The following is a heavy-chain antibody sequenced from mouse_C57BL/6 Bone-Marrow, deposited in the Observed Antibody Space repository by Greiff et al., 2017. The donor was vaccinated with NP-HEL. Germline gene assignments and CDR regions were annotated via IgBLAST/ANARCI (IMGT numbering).Heavy chain of an antibody. D-gene: IGHD2-4*01. Sequence: EVQGVESGGGLVQPGGSLKLSCAASGFTFSDYYMYWVRQTPEKRLEWVAYISNGGGSTYYPDTVKGRFTIFRDNAKNTLYLQMSRLKSEDTAMYYCARHEDDYDGGYYFDYRGQGTTLTVSS. CDR2: ISNGGGST. CDR3: ARHEDDYDGGYYFDY. CDR1: GFTFSDYY. V-gene: IGHV5-12*01. J-gene: IGHJ2*01.